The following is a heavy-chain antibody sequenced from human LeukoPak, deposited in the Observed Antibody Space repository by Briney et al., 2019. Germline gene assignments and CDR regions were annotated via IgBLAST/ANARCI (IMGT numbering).Heavy chain of an antibody. J-gene: IGHJ4*02. CDR3: ARSSDSARGRRTVAGALYDY. CDR1: GVSISSYY. CDR2: IYYSGST. D-gene: IGHD6-19*01. Sequence: PSETLSLTCTVSGVSISSYYWSWIRRPPGKGLEWIGYIYYSGSTNYNPSLKSRVTISVDTSKNQFSLKLSSVTAADTAVYYCARSSDSARGRRTVAGALYDYWGQGTLVTVSS. V-gene: IGHV4-59*01.